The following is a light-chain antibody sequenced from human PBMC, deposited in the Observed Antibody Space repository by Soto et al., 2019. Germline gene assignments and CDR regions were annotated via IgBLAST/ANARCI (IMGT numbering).Light chain of an antibody. V-gene: IGKV2-28*01. CDR3: MQALQTPPT. CDR1: QSLLHSNGYNY. CDR2: LGS. J-gene: IGKJ1*01. Sequence: IVMTQSPLSLPVTPGEPASISCRSSQSLLHSNGYNYLDWYLQKPGQSPKLLIYLGSNRASGVPDRISGSGSGTDYTLEISRVEAEDVGVYYCMQALQTPPTFGQGTKVEIK.